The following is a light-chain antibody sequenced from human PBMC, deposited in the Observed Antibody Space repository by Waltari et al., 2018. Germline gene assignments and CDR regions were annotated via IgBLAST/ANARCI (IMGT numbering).Light chain of an antibody. CDR2: DLT. CDR3: CSYADGNTYL. J-gene: IGLJ1*01. V-gene: IGLV2-11*01. Sequence: QSALTQPRPVSGSPVRSFTISCTGTSSDVGSYLYVSWYHQRPGEASRLMIDDLTHRPSGVPGRCSGSKSGNTASLTISGLQAEDEAEYYCCSYADGNTYLFGTGTKVTVL. CDR1: SSDVGSYLY.